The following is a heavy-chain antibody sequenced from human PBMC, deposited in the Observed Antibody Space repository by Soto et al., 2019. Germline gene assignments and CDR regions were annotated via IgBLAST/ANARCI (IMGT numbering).Heavy chain of an antibody. CDR3: ARVSSGHDQFDY. J-gene: IGHJ4*02. D-gene: IGHD6-19*01. CDR1: GFTFSSYS. CDR2: ISSSSSSYI. V-gene: IGHV3-21*01. Sequence: GGSLRLSCAASGFTFSSYSMDWVRQAPGKGLEWVSSISSSSSSYIYYADSVKGRFTISRDNAKNSLYLQMNSLRAEDTTVYYCARVSSGHDQFDYWGQGTLVTVSS.